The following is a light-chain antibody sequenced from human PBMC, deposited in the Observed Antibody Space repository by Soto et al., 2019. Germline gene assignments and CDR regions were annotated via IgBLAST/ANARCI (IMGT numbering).Light chain of an antibody. CDR2: GAS. V-gene: IGKV3-20*01. J-gene: IGKJ4*01. CDR1: QSISSSY. CDR3: QHYGSSILT. Sequence: EIVLTQSPGTLCLSPGERATLSCRASQSISSSYLAWYQQKPGQAPRLLIYGASSRAAGIPDRFSGSGSGTDFTLNIRRLEPEDFAVYHCQHYGSSILTFGGGTTVEIK.